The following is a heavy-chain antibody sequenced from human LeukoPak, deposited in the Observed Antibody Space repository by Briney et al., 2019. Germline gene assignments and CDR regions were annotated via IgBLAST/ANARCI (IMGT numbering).Heavy chain of an antibody. CDR2: ISGSGGST. CDR1: GFTFSSYG. CDR3: ARDFGRWFIDY. J-gene: IGHJ4*02. D-gene: IGHD4-23*01. Sequence: PGGSLRLSCAASGFTFSSYGMSWVRQAPGKGLEGVSAISGSGGSTYYADSVKGRFTISRDNSKNTLYLQMNSLRAEDTAVYYCARDFGRWFIDYWGQGTLVTVSS. V-gene: IGHV3-23*01.